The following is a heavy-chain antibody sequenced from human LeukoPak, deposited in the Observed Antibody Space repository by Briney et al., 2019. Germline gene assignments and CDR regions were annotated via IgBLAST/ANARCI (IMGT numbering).Heavy chain of an antibody. J-gene: IGHJ4*02. Sequence: NPSQTLSLTCTVSGASINSYDWSWIRQPPAKGLDLICYIYNSGSTNYNPSLESRVTISADTSKNQFSLKLSSVTAADTAVYYCARHDGSGWYSLQYWGPGTLVTVSS. D-gene: IGHD6-19*01. CDR2: IYNSGST. CDR3: ARHDGSGWYSLQY. V-gene: IGHV4-59*08. CDR1: GASINSYD.